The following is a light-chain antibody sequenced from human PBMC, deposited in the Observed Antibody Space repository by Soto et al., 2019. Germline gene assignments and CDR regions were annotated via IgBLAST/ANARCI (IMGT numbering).Light chain of an antibody. CDR3: QNCNSVPAT. CDR1: QNVGEY. CDR2: DAS. Sequence: IKMTQSPSSLSASVGDRVTITCQATQNVGEYLAWHQQKPGKVPELLIYDASTLQSGVPSRFTGSGSGTDFTLTISSLQPEDVGTYYCQNCNSVPATFGQGTKVEIK. J-gene: IGKJ1*01. V-gene: IGKV1-27*01.